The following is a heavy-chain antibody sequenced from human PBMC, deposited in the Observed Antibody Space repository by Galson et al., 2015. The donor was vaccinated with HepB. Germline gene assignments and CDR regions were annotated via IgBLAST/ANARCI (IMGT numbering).Heavy chain of an antibody. J-gene: IGHJ6*03. V-gene: IGHV7-4-1*02. CDR2: INTNTGNP. Sequence: SVKVSCKASGYTFTSYAMNWVRQAPGQGLEWMGWINTNTGNPTYAQGFTGRFVFSLDTPVSTAYLQISSLKAEDTAVYYCARAPRVVLVPAANPRGSYYYYYYMDVWGKGTTVTVSS. CDR3: ARAPRVVLVPAANPRGSYYYYYYMDV. D-gene: IGHD2-2*01. CDR1: GYTFTSYA.